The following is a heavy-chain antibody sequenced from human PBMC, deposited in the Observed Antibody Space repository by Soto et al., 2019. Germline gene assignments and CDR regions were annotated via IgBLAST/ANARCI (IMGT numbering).Heavy chain of an antibody. CDR1: GFTFSDHY. CDR2: TRNKANSYTT. Sequence: GESLKISCAASGFTFSDHYMDWVRQAPGKGLEWVGRTRNKANSYTTEYAASVKGRFTISRDDSKNSLYLQMNSLQTEDTAVYDCARGPPTGSYWGGLFDYWGQGTLVTVSS. CDR3: ARGPPTGSYWGGLFDY. V-gene: IGHV3-72*01. J-gene: IGHJ4*02. D-gene: IGHD1-26*01.